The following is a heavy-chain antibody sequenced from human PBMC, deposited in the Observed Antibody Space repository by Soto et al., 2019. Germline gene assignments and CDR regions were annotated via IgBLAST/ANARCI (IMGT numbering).Heavy chain of an antibody. D-gene: IGHD3-10*01. CDR3: ARTYYYGSRMSNWFDP. V-gene: IGHV4-59*08. J-gene: IGHJ5*02. CDR2: IYNSGST. CDR1: GVSISSNC. Sequence: PSETLSLTCTVSGVSISSNCWSWIRQPPGKGLEWIGYIYNSGSTNYNPSLKSRVTISVDTSKNQFSLKLSSVTAADTAVYYCARTYYYGSRMSNWFDPWGQGTLVTVSS.